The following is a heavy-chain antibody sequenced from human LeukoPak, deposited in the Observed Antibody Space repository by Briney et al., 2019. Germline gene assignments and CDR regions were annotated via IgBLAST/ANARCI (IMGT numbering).Heavy chain of an antibody. D-gene: IGHD3-9*01. CDR3: ARSRGYDILTGYFGP. J-gene: IGHJ5*02. CDR1: GGSFSGYY. CDR2: INHSGST. Sequence: KPSETLSLTCAVYGGSFSGYYWSWIRQPPGKGLEWIGEINHSGSTNYNPSLKSRVTISVDTSKNQFSLKLSSVTAADTAVYYCARSRGYDILTGYFGPWGQGTLVTVSS. V-gene: IGHV4-34*01.